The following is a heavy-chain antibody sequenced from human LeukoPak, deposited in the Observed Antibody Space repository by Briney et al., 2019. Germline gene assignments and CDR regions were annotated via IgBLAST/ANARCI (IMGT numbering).Heavy chain of an antibody. CDR2: IHYSGST. V-gene: IGHV4-59*01. D-gene: IGHD6-13*01. CDR1: GGSISSYY. J-gene: IGHJ4*02. Sequence: SETLSLTCTVSGGSISSYYWSWIRQPPGKGLEWIGYIHYSGSTNYNPSFKSRVTMSADTSKNQFSLKLRSVTAADTAVYYCARVVAAAGTDSVYFDYWGQGTLVTVSS. CDR3: ARVVAAAGTDSVYFDY.